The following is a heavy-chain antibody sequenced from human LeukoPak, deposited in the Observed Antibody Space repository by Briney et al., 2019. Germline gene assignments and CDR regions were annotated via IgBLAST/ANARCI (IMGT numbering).Heavy chain of an antibody. V-gene: IGHV4-34*01. J-gene: IGHJ4*02. Sequence: SETLSLTCAVYGGFFSGYYWSWIRQPPGKGLEWIGEINHSGSTNYNPSLKSRVTISVDTSKNQFSLKLSSVTAADTAVYYCARGAYYYDSSGYSHDYWGQGTLVTVSS. D-gene: IGHD3-22*01. CDR2: INHSGST. CDR1: GGFFSGYY. CDR3: ARGAYYYDSSGYSHDY.